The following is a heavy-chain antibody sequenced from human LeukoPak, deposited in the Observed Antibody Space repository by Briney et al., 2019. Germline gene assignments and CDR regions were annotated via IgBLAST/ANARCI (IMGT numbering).Heavy chain of an antibody. CDR1: GFSFSTQR. CDR2: ISYDGNNK. V-gene: IGHV3-30*03. Sequence: GGSLRLSCAASGFSFSTQRMHWVRQPPGKGLEWVAVISYDGNNKYYADSVKGRFTISRDNSKNTLYLQMNSLRLEDTAVYYCAIPTPVVPAAMPSGVDFWGQGTLVTVSS. CDR3: AIPTPVVPAAMPSGVDF. J-gene: IGHJ4*02. D-gene: IGHD2-2*01.